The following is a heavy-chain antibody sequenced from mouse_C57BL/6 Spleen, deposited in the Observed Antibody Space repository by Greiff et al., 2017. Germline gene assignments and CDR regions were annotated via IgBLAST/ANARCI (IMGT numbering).Heavy chain of an antibody. CDR1: GFNIKDYY. Sequence: VQLQQSGAELVKPGASVKLSCTASGFNIKDYYMHWVKQRTEQGLEWIGRIDPEDGETKYAPKFQGKATITADTSSNPSYLQLSRLTSEDTAVYYGASSLYDTPHYYAMDYWGQGTSVTVSS. D-gene: IGHD1-1*01. CDR3: ASSLYDTPHYYAMDY. J-gene: IGHJ4*01. V-gene: IGHV14-2*01. CDR2: IDPEDGET.